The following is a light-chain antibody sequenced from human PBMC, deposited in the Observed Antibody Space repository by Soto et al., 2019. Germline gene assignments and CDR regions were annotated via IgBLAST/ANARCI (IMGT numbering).Light chain of an antibody. Sequence: QSALTQPASVSGSPGQSITVSCTGTSSDIGRYNLVSWYQHHPGKAPKLMIYAVSKRPSGVSSRFSGSKSGNTASLTISGLQAEDEADYFCCSYAGSSTLLFGGGTKVTVL. CDR1: SSDIGRYNL. V-gene: IGLV2-23*02. CDR3: CSYAGSSTLL. J-gene: IGLJ3*02. CDR2: AVS.